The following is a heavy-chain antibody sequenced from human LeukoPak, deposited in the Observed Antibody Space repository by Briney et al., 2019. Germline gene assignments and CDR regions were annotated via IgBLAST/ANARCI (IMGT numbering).Heavy chain of an antibody. CDR2: IYYSGST. D-gene: IGHD3-22*01. V-gene: IGHV4-39*07. J-gene: IGHJ4*02. CDR3: ARDVEGYYYDSNYYFDY. Sequence: SETLSLTCTVSGGSISSSSYYWGWIRQPPGKGLEWIGSIYYSGSTYYNPSLKSRVTISVDTSKNQFSLKLSSVTAADTAVYYCARDVEGYYYDSNYYFDYWGQGTLVTVSS. CDR1: GGSISSSSYY.